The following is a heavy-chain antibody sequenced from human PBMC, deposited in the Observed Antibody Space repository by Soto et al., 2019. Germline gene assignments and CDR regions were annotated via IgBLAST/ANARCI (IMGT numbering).Heavy chain of an antibody. Sequence: LRLSCAASGFTFSSYAMSWVRQAPGKGLEWVSAISGSGGSTYYADSVKGRFTISRDNSKNTLYLQMNSLRAEDTAVYYCAKTRYSYGSQFDYWGQGTLVTVSS. V-gene: IGHV3-23*01. CDR2: ISGSGGST. CDR1: GFTFSSYA. CDR3: AKTRYSYGSQFDY. J-gene: IGHJ4*02. D-gene: IGHD5-18*01.